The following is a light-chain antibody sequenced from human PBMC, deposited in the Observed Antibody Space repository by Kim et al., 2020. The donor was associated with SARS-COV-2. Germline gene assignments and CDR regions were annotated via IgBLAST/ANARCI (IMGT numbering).Light chain of an antibody. J-gene: IGKJ5*01. CDR2: GAS. CDR3: QQYYTTPIT. V-gene: IGKV4-1*01. Sequence: ATITCKSSQSVLSSSNNRNYSSWHQQKPGQPPRLLIYGASSRKSGVPDRFGGSVSGTDFTLTISSLQAEDVAVYYCQQYYTTPITFGQGTRLEIK. CDR1: QSVLSSSNNRNY.